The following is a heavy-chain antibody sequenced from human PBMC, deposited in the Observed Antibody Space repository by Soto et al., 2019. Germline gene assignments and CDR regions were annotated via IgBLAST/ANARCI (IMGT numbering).Heavy chain of an antibody. V-gene: IGHV4-59*01. CDR2: FSYTGTT. CDR3: ARDRGYSYVDY. D-gene: IGHD5-18*01. CDR1: GDSISSYY. Sequence: SETLSLTCSVSGDSISSYYWNWIRQPPGKGLEWIGYFSYTGTTNYNPSLKSRVTISADTSKNQFSLKLSSVTAADTAVYYCARDRGYSYVDYWGQGALVTVSS. J-gene: IGHJ4*02.